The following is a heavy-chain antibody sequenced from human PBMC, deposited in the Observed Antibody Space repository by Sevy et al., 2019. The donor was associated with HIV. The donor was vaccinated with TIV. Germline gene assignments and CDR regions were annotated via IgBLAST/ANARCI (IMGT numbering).Heavy chain of an antibody. CDR3: AKEGRGAVAGREAAFDI. CDR1: GFTFSSYG. Sequence: GGSLRLSCAASGFTFSSYGMHWVRQAPGKGLEWVAVISYDGNNKYYADSVKGRFTISRDNSKNTLYLQMNSLRAEDTAVYYCAKEGRGAVAGREAAFDIWGQGTMVTVSS. CDR2: ISYDGNNK. V-gene: IGHV3-30*18. D-gene: IGHD6-19*01. J-gene: IGHJ3*02.